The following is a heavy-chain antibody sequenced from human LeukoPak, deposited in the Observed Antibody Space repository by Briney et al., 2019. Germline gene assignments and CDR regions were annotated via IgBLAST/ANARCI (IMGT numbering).Heavy chain of an antibody. CDR2: IYYTGST. D-gene: IGHD2-8*01. CDR1: GASISTYY. J-gene: IGHJ4*01. CDR3: TSGGMVSGDY. Sequence: PSETLSLTCTVSGASISTYYWSWIRQPPGKGLEWIAYIYYTGSTNYNPSLKSRVTISVDTSKNQFSLKLRSVTAADTAVYYCTSGGMVSGDYWGHGTLVTVSS. V-gene: IGHV4-59*01.